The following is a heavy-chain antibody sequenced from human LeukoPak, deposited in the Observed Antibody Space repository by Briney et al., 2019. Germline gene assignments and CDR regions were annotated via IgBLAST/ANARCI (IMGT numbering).Heavy chain of an antibody. CDR1: GFTFSNYW. J-gene: IGHJ3*02. Sequence: PGESLRLSCAASGFTFSNYWMSWVRQAPGKGLEWVANIKQDGSEKYYVDSVKGRFTISRDNAKNSLYLQMNSLRAEDTAVYYCAKGKWTFDIWGQGTMVTVSS. D-gene: IGHD2-8*01. V-gene: IGHV3-7*01. CDR2: IKQDGSEK. CDR3: AKGKWTFDI.